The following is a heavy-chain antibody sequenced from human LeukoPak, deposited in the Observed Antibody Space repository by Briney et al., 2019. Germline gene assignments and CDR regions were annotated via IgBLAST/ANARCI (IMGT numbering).Heavy chain of an antibody. D-gene: IGHD6-13*01. V-gene: IGHV3-30*02. CDR3: AKDLRIAATGTTGDY. CDR2: IRFDLSNK. Sequence: PGGSLRLSCAASGFTFSSYGMHWVRQAPGKGLEWVGFIRFDLSNKFHADSVKGRFTISRDNSKNTLYLQMHSLRADDTAVYYCAKDLRIAATGTTGDYWGQGTLVTVSS. J-gene: IGHJ4*02. CDR1: GFTFSSYG.